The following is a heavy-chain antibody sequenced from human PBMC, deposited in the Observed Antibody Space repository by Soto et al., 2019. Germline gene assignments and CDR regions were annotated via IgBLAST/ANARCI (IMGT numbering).Heavy chain of an antibody. D-gene: IGHD2-21*01. J-gene: IGHJ5*02. Sequence: GGSLRLSCAASGFTFSTFGMNWVRQAPGKGLEWISYISSSSTTIFYGGSVEGRFTVSRDNAENSLYLQMNSLRDEDTAVYYWARDKGGAVIGLNWFDPWGHGTLVTVSS. CDR1: GFTFSTFG. V-gene: IGHV3-48*02. CDR3: ARDKGGAVIGLNWFDP. CDR2: ISSSSTTI.